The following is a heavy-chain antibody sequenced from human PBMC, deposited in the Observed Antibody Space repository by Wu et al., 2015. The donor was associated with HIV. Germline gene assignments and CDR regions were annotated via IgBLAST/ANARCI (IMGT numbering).Heavy chain of an antibody. CDR1: GYTFISYG. Sequence: QVQLVQSGAEVKKPGASVKVSCKASGYTFISYGINWVRQAPGQGLEWMGWISADNDNRNYVQKFQGRVTMTTDTSTSTAYMELRSLRSDDTAVYYCARRSPHSISIIVVLLPFDYWGQGTLVTVSS. D-gene: IGHD3-22*01. CDR2: ISADNDNR. CDR3: ARRSPHSISIIVVLLPFDY. V-gene: IGHV1-18*01. J-gene: IGHJ4*02.